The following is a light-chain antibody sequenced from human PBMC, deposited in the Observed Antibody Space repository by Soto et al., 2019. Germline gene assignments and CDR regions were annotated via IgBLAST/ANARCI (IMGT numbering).Light chain of an antibody. CDR1: QGISNW. CDR3: QQSESFPHT. CDR2: AAS. Sequence: DIQMTQSPSSVSASVGDRVTITCRASQGISNWLAWYQQQAGQDPKLLIYAASGLHSGVPSRFSGSGSGTDFTLTISSLQPDDFATYFCQQSESFPHTFGRGTKLEI. J-gene: IGKJ2*01. V-gene: IGKV1-12*01.